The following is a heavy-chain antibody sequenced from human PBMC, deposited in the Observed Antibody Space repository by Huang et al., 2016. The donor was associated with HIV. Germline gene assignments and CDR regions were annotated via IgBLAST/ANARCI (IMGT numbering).Heavy chain of an antibody. Sequence: EVQLLESGGGLVQPGGSLRLSCAASGFTFRSDAMSWVRQAPGKGLEWVSAISGSGGSTYYADSVKGRFTISRDNSKNTLYLQMNSLRAEDTTVYYCAKGSITMIVVVISFDYWGQGTLVTVSS. D-gene: IGHD3-22*01. J-gene: IGHJ4*02. CDR3: AKGSITMIVVVISFDY. CDR2: ISGSGGST. CDR1: GFTFRSDA. V-gene: IGHV3-23*01.